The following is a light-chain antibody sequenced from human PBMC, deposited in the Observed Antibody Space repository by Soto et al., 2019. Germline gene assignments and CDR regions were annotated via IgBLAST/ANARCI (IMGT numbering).Light chain of an antibody. CDR2: KVS. V-gene: IGKV2-30*01. J-gene: IGKJ4*02. CDR1: QSLLTSDGDTF. CDR3: MQTTHWPRT. Sequence: EVVMPQSPLSLPVTLGQPASISCRSSQSLLTSDGDTFLNWFHQRPGQSPRRLSYKVSKRDSGVHVRFIGSGSGPDFTLKISRVEAEDVGDYYCMQTTHWPRTFGRGTTVEI.